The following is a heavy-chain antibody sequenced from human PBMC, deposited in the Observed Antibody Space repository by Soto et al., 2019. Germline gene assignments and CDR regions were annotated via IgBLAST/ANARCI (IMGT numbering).Heavy chain of an antibody. CDR3: ARENSIFGVVWDY. CDR2: IYSGGST. D-gene: IGHD3-3*01. Sequence: GGSLRLSCAASGFTVSSNYMSWVRQAPGKGLEWVSVIYSGGSTYYADSVKGRFTISRDNSKNTLYLQMNSLRAEDTAMYYCARENSIFGVVWDYWGQGTLVTVSS. J-gene: IGHJ4*02. V-gene: IGHV3-53*01. CDR1: GFTVSSNY.